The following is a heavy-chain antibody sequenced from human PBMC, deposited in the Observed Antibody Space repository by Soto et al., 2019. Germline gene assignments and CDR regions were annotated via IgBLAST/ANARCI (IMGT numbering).Heavy chain of an antibody. CDR1: GFTFNKHA. Sequence: GGSLRLSCAASGFTFNKHAMNWVRQAPGKGLEWVSAISGRGDSTYYADSVKGRFTISRDNSKNTLYLQMNSLRAEDTAVYYCAKAGPSSGYYYASDYWGQGTLVTVSS. J-gene: IGHJ4*02. V-gene: IGHV3-23*01. CDR2: ISGRGDST. D-gene: IGHD3-22*01. CDR3: AKAGPSSGYYYASDY.